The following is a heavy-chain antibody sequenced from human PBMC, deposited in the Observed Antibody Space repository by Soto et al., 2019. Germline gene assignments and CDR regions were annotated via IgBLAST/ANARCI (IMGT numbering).Heavy chain of an antibody. J-gene: IGHJ4*02. CDR1: GGSVSSGSYY. D-gene: IGHD1-26*01. Sequence: SETLSLTCTVSGGSVSSGSYYWSWIRQPPGKGLEWIGYIYYSGSTNYNPSLKSRVTISVDTSKNQFSLKLSSVTAADTAVYYCARDRVVGATTLDYWGQGTRVTVSS. CDR3: ARDRVVGATTLDY. CDR2: IYYSGST. V-gene: IGHV4-61*01.